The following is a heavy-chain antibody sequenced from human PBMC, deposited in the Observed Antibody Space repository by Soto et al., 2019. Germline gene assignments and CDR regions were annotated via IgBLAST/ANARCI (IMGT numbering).Heavy chain of an antibody. CDR3: ARGGSSSYNGMDV. V-gene: IGHV3-48*02. D-gene: IGHD6-6*01. Sequence: EVQLVESGGGLVQPGGSLRLSCAASGFSFSTYSMNWVRQAPGKGLEWVSYISSRSYTIYYIDSVKGRFTISRDNAKSSLYLQMNSLRHEDTAVYYCARGGSSSYNGMDVWCQGTTVTVSS. CDR2: ISSRSYTI. CDR1: GFSFSTYS. J-gene: IGHJ6*02.